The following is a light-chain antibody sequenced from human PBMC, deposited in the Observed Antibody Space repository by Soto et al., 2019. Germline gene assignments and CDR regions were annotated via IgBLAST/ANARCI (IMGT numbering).Light chain of an antibody. J-gene: IGLJ1*01. V-gene: IGLV2-14*01. CDR1: SSDVGLYDY. CDR3: SSYTSESSYV. CDR2: AVS. Sequence: QSVLSQPASVSGSPGHSITISCTGTSSDVGLYDYVSWYQQHPGKAPQLMIYAVSNRPSGVSNRFSASKSGNTASLFISGLQAEDEADYYCSSYTSESSYVFGSGTKVTVL.